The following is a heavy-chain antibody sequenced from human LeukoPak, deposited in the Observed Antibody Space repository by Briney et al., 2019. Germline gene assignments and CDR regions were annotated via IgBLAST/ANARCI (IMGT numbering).Heavy chain of an antibody. Sequence: ASVKVSCKASGYTFTGYYMHWVRQAPGQGLEWMGWINPNSGDTNFAQKFQGRVTMTSDTSISTAYMDLSRLGSDDTALYYCARGTPIAVAATFTYWGQGTLVTVSS. D-gene: IGHD6-19*01. CDR2: INPNSGDT. V-gene: IGHV1-2*02. J-gene: IGHJ4*02. CDR3: ARGTPIAVAATFTY. CDR1: GYTFTGYY.